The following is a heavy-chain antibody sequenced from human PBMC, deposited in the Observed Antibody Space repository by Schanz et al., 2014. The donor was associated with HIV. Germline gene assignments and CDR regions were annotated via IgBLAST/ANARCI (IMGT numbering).Heavy chain of an antibody. D-gene: IGHD3-10*01. CDR2: ISGNGDSA. CDR1: RFTFSRYG. Sequence: EVQLLESGGGLVQPGGFLRLSCAASRFTFSRYGMSWVRQTPDKGLEWVSSISGNGDSAYYADSVRGRFTISRDNSKNTLYLQMNSLRAEDTAVYYCVRGLLFQGFFDSWGQGALVTVSS. V-gene: IGHV3-23*01. CDR3: VRGLLFQGFFDS. J-gene: IGHJ4*02.